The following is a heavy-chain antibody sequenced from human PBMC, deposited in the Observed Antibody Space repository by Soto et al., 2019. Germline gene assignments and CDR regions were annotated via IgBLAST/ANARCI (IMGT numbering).Heavy chain of an antibody. CDR3: AAEDYYDSSGYGYFDL. CDR2: MVVGSGNT. Sequence: QMQLVQSGPEVKKPGSSVKVSCKASGFTFTSSAVQWVRQARGQRLEWIGWMVVGSGNTNYAQKFQERVTITRDMXTXTAYMELSSLRSEDTAVYYCAAEDYYDSSGYGYFDLWGRGTLVTVSS. V-gene: IGHV1-58*01. D-gene: IGHD3-22*01. J-gene: IGHJ2*01. CDR1: GFTFTSSA.